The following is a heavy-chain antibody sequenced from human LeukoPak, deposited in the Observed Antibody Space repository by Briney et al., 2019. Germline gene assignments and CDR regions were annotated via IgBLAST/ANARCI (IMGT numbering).Heavy chain of an antibody. D-gene: IGHD6-19*01. CDR3: AKDSSGWLGAFDI. J-gene: IGHJ3*02. CDR1: GFTFSSYS. CDR2: ISWNSGSI. Sequence: GGSLRLSCTASGFTFSSYSMNWVRQAPGKGLEWVSGISWNSGSIGYADSVKGRFTISRDNAKNSLYLQMNSLRAEDTALYYCAKDSSGWLGAFDIWGQGTMVTVSS. V-gene: IGHV3-9*01.